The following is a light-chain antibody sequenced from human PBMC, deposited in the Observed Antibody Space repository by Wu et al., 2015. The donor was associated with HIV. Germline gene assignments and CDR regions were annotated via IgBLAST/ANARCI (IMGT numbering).Light chain of an antibody. CDR2: KTS. J-gene: IGKJ1*01. CDR1: QSINSW. CDR3: QQYDTYSRT. V-gene: IGKV1-5*03. Sequence: DIQMTQSPSTLSASVGDRVTITCRASQSINSWLAWYQQKPGKAPKLLIYKTSTLESGVPSRFSGSGSGTEFTLTISSLQPDDFATYYCQQYDTYSRTFGQGTKVGNQT.